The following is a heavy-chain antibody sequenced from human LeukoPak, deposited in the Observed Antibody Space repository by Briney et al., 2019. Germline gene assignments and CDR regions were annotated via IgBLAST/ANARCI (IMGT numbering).Heavy chain of an antibody. V-gene: IGHV3-21*01. CDR2: ISSISSYL. D-gene: IGHD2-2*01. J-gene: IGHJ4*02. Sequence: PGGSLRLSCAASGFTFSSYSMNWVRQAPGKGLERVSSISSISSYLFYADSVKGRFTISRDNTRNSLYLQMNSLRAEDTAVYYCASSGPPGAILEGFFDCWGQGTLVTVSS. CDR3: ASSGPPGAILEGFFDC. CDR1: GFTFSSYS.